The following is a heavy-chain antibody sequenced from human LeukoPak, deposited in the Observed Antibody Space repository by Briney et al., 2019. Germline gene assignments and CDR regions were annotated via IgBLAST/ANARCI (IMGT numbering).Heavy chain of an antibody. J-gene: IGHJ4*02. CDR3: AQLDVLRSDYFES. Sequence: GGSLRLSCVASGITYEDYAFSWVRQAPGKGLEWVSVISGGGRSTSYADSLKGRFTISRDNSKNTLYLQMNSLRAEDTAVHYCAQLDVLRSDYFESWGQGTLVTVSS. CDR1: GITYEDYA. D-gene: IGHD3-22*01. CDR2: ISGGGRST. V-gene: IGHV3-23*01.